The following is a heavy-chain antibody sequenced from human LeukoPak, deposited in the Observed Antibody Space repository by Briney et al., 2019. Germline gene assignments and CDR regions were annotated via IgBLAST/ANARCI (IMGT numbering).Heavy chain of an antibody. Sequence: SETLSLTCTVSGGSISGSALYWGWIRQLPGKGLEWIGNIHSSGNSFCNPSLKSRVTISVDTSKNQFSLKLTSVTAADTAVYCCENDSHLDVWGQGTTVTVSS. V-gene: IGHV4-39*01. J-gene: IGHJ6*02. CDR3: ENDSHLDV. D-gene: IGHD3-22*01. CDR2: IHSSGNS. CDR1: GGSISGSALY.